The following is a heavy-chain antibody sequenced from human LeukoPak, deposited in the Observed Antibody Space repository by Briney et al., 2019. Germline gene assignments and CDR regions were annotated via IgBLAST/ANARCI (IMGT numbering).Heavy chain of an antibody. D-gene: IGHD3-10*01. CDR2: ISGSGGST. Sequence: GGSLRLSCAASGFTFSSYAMSWVRQAPGKGPEWVSAISGSGGSTYYADSVKGRFTISRDNSKNTLYLQMNSLRAEDTAVYYCAKDRMVRGVIIDYWGQGTLVTVSS. J-gene: IGHJ4*02. V-gene: IGHV3-23*01. CDR1: GFTFSSYA. CDR3: AKDRMVRGVIIDY.